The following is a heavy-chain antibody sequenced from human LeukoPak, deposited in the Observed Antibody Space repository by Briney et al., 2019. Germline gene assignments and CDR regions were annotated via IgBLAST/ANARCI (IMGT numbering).Heavy chain of an antibody. D-gene: IGHD5-18*01. J-gene: IGHJ4*02. CDR1: GFTVSSNH. CDR2: IYSGGST. CDR3: ARARVTPYFDY. Sequence: GGSLRLSCAASGFTVSSNHMSWVRQAPGKGLEWVSVIYSGGSTYYADSVKGRFTISRDNSKNTLYLQMNSLRAEDTAVYYCARARVTPYFDYWGQGTLVTVSS. V-gene: IGHV3-66*01.